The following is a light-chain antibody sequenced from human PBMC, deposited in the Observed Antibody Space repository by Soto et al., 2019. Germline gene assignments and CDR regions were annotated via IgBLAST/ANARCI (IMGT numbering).Light chain of an antibody. CDR3: QQSYSLPWT. Sequence: GDRVTITCRTSQSIDSYLNWYQEKPGKAPNLLMYAASSLQSGVPSRFSGSGSGTDFTLTITSLQSEDFATYYCQQSYSLPWTFGQGTKVEVK. V-gene: IGKV1-39*01. CDR1: QSIDSY. CDR2: AAS. J-gene: IGKJ1*01.